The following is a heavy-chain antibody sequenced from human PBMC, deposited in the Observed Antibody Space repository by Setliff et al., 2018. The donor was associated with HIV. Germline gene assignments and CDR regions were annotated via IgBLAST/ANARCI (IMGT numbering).Heavy chain of an antibody. D-gene: IGHD6-19*01. CDR1: GGSIGIRSYF. CDR3: ASGQWLEHAFDI. CDR2: VYSSGST. J-gene: IGHJ3*02. Sequence: ETLSLTCTVSGGSIGIRSYFWGWIRQPPGKGLEWIGSVYSSGSTYHNPSLKSRVTVSVDTSKDQFSLRLSSVTVADTAVYYCASGQWLEHAFDIWGQGTVVTVSS. V-gene: IGHV4-39*01.